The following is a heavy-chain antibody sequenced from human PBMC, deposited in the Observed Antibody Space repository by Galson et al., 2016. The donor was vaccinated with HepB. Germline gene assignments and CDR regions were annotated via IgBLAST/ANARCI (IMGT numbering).Heavy chain of an antibody. V-gene: IGHV1-18*04. D-gene: IGHD3-10*01. Sequence: SVKVSCKASGYTLTSHAINWVRQAPGLGLEWMGWISAHNGNTNYAQSLQGRVTLTTETSTNTAYMDLRSLRSDDTALYYCARPFGSGNYDAFDVWGQGTMVTVSS. CDR2: ISAHNGNT. CDR3: ARPFGSGNYDAFDV. CDR1: GYTLTSHA. J-gene: IGHJ3*01.